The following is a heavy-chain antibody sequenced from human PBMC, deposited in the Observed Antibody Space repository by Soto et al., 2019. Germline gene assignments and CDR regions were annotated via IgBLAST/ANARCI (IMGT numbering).Heavy chain of an antibody. CDR2: IDASDSYT. J-gene: IGHJ3*02. Sequence: PVESRKSSGNGTGYSFTSYWIGCVRQMPGKGLERMGRIDASDSYTNYSPSFQGHVTISADKSISTAYLQWSSLKASDTAMYYCRRQYDSSLSGAFNIWG. V-gene: IGHV5-10-1*01. CDR1: GYSFTSYW. D-gene: IGHD3-22*01. CDR3: RRQYDSSLSGAFNI.